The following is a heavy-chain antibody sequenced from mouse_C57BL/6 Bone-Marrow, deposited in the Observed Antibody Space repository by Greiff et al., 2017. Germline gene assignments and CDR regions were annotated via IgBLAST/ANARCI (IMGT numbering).Heavy chain of an antibody. J-gene: IGHJ4*01. CDR2: IYPGSGST. V-gene: IGHV1-55*01. CDR3: AREEPYYGSGMDY. D-gene: IGHD1-1*01. Sequence: QVQLQQPGAELVKPGASVKMSCKASGYTFTSYWITWVKQRPGQGLEWIGDIYPGSGSTNYNEKFKSKATLTVDTSSSTAYMQLSSLTSEDSAVYYCAREEPYYGSGMDYWGQGTSGTVSS. CDR1: GYTFTSYW.